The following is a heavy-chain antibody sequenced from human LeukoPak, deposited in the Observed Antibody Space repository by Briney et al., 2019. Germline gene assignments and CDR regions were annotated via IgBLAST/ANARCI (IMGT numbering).Heavy chain of an antibody. Sequence: GGSLRLSCAASGFSFKSYAMSWVRQAPGKGLEWVSAISDSASSTYYADSVKGRFTISRDNAKNTLYLQMNSLRAEDTAVYYCAKMPNSNYFDYWGQGTLVTVSS. J-gene: IGHJ4*02. D-gene: IGHD4-11*01. CDR3: AKMPNSNYFDY. V-gene: IGHV3-23*01. CDR1: GFSFKSYA. CDR2: ISDSASST.